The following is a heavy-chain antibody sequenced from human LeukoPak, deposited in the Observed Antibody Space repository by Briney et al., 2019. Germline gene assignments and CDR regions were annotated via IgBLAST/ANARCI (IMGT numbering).Heavy chain of an antibody. Sequence: GGSLRLSCAASGFTVSSNYMSWVRQAPGKGLEWVSVIYSGGSTYYADSVKGRFTISRDNSKNTLYLQMNSLRAEDTAVYYCARDGYSSGWYAGFDYWGQGTLVTVSS. CDR2: IYSGGST. J-gene: IGHJ4*02. V-gene: IGHV3-53*01. D-gene: IGHD6-19*01. CDR1: GFTVSSNY. CDR3: ARDGYSSGWYAGFDY.